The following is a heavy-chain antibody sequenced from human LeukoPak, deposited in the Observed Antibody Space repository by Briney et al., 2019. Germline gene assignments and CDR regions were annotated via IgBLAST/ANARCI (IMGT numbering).Heavy chain of an antibody. CDR3: AEDSAVGEYSYGYAY. CDR1: GFTFSSYA. CDR2: ISGSGGST. J-gene: IGHJ4*02. V-gene: IGHV3-23*01. Sequence: GGSLRLSCAASGFTFSSYAMSWVRQAPGKGLEWVSGISGSGGSTYYADSVKGRFTISRDNSKNTLYLQMNSLRAEDTAVYYCAEDSAVGEYSYGYAYWGQGTLVTVSS. D-gene: IGHD5-18*01.